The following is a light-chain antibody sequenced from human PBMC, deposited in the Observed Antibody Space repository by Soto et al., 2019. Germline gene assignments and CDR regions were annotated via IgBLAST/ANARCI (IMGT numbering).Light chain of an antibody. Sequence: DIQMTQSPSSLSASGGDRVTVTCRASQSISTYVNWYQHKPGKAPKVVIYAASTLPSGVPSRFSGSGSGTDFTLTISRLEPEDFAVYYCQQYGSSVTFGGGTKVEIK. CDR3: QQYGSSVT. V-gene: IGKV1-39*01. J-gene: IGKJ4*01. CDR1: QSISTY. CDR2: AAS.